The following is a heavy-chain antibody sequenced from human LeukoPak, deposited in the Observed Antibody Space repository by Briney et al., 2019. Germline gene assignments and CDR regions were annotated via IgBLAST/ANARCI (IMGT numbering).Heavy chain of an antibody. D-gene: IGHD5-12*01. Sequence: GGSLRLSCAASGFTFSSYAMSWVRQAPGKGLECISGFSGSGGSTYYADSVKGRFTISRDNSKNTLYLQMNSLRAEDTAVYYCAKGGATDAFDIWGQGTMVTVSS. CDR1: GFTFSSYA. V-gene: IGHV3-23*01. CDR3: AKGGATDAFDI. J-gene: IGHJ3*02. CDR2: FSGSGGST.